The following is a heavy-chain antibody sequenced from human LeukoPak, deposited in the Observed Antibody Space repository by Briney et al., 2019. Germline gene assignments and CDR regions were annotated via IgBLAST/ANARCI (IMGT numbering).Heavy chain of an antibody. V-gene: IGHV3-20*04. Sequence: GGSLRLSCAASGFTFDDYGMTWVRQAPGKGLEWISDINWNGDSAGYADSAKGRFTISRDNAKNSLYLQMSSLRAEDTALYYCARRESTYQNYYYFYYMDVWGKGTTVTVSS. CDR3: ARRESTYQNYYYFYYMDV. J-gene: IGHJ6*03. CDR1: GFTFDDYG. CDR2: INWNGDSA.